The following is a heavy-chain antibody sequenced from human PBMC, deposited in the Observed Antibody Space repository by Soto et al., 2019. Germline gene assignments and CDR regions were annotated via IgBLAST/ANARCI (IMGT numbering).Heavy chain of an antibody. CDR3: AREVSSGWYYPIYYYYYGMDV. CDR2: ISSSSSTI. Sequence: PVGSLRLSCAASGFTFSSYSMNWVRQAPGKGLGWISYISSSSSTIYYADSVKGRFTISRDNAKNSLYLQMNSLRDEDTAVYYCAREVSSGWYYPIYYYYYGMDVWGQGTTVTVSS. J-gene: IGHJ6*02. V-gene: IGHV3-48*02. D-gene: IGHD6-19*01. CDR1: GFTFSSYS.